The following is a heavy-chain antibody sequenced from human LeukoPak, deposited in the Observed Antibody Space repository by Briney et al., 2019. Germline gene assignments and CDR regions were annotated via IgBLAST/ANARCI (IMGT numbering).Heavy chain of an antibody. CDR2: IYDSGST. V-gene: IGHV4-59*08. CDR3: ARGVAAAGTPPFDY. D-gene: IGHD6-13*01. J-gene: IGHJ4*02. CDR1: GDSISSYY. Sequence: SETLSLTCTVSGDSISSYYWSWIREAPGKGLEWIGYIYDSGSTNYNPSLKSRVTISVDTSKNQFSLKLSSETAADTAVYYCARGVAAAGTPPFDYWGQGTLVTVSS.